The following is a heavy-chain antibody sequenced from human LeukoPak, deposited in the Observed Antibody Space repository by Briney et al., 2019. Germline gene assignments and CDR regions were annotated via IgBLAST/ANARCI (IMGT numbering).Heavy chain of an antibody. V-gene: IGHV1-18*01. CDR1: GYTFIDYG. CDR3: ASIKNAYSDY. D-gene: IGHD3-16*01. J-gene: IGHJ4*02. CDR2: LSPSTGNS. Sequence: ASVKVSCKAFGYTFIDYGVTWVRQAPGQGLEWMGWLSPSTGNSKYSQKLQDRITVTADTSTTTAYMELRSLRSDDTAVYYCASIKNAYSDYWGQGTLVTVSS.